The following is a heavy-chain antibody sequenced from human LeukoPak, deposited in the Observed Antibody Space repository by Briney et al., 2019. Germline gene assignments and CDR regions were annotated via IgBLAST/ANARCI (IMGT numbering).Heavy chain of an antibody. J-gene: IGHJ4*02. D-gene: IGHD5/OR15-5a*01. CDR3: AGQYTVYDAFDF. CDR2: IYTSGST. V-gene: IGHV4-61*02. Sequence: SETLSLTCTVSGGSISSNSYYWSWIRQPAGKGLEWIGRIYTSGSTNYNPSLKSRVTISVDTSKSQFSLKLNSVTAADTAMYFCAGQYTVYDAFDFWGQGTLVTVSS. CDR1: GGSISSNSYY.